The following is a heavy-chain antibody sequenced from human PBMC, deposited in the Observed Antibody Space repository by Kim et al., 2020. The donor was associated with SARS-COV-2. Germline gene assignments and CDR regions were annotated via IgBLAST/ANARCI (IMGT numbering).Heavy chain of an antibody. Sequence: GGSLRLSCAASGFTVSSNYMSWVRQAPGKGLEWVSVIYSGGSTYYADSVKGRFTISRDNSKNTLYLQMNSLRAEDTAVYYCASGETPDAFDIWGQGTMVTVSS. CDR2: IYSGGST. V-gene: IGHV3-53*01. CDR3: ASGETPDAFDI. J-gene: IGHJ3*02. D-gene: IGHD7-27*01. CDR1: GFTVSSNY.